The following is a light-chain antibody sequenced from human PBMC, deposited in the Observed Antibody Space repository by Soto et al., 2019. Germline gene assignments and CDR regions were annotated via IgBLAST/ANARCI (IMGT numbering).Light chain of an antibody. J-gene: IGLJ1*01. CDR1: SSDVGGYNY. Sequence: QSALTKPPSSNGSPGQSVTVSCTGTSSDVGGYNYVSWYQQHPGKAPKLMIYEVSKRPSGVPDRFSGSKSGNTASLTVSGLQAEDEADYYCSSYAGSNNFVFGTG. CDR3: SSYAGSNNFV. V-gene: IGLV2-8*01. CDR2: EVS.